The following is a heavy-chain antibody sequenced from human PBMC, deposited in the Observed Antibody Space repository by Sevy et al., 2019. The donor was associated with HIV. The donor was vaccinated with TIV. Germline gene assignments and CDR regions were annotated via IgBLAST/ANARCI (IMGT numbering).Heavy chain of an antibody. CDR1: GFIVSSNY. J-gene: IGHJ6*02. CDR2: IYSGSNT. V-gene: IGHV3-53*01. CDR3: ARGMILEGSWYGMDV. Sequence: GGSLRLSCAVSGFIVSSNYMTWVRQAPGKGLEWVSVIYSGSNTFYGDSVRGRFNISRDNSKNILYLQMNSLRAEDTAVYYCARGMILEGSWYGMDVWGQGTTVTVSS. D-gene: IGHD3-3*01.